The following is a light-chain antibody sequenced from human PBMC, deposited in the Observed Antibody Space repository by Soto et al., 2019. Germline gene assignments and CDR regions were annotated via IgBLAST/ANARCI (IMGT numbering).Light chain of an antibody. CDR3: SSYAGFDNFYV. CDR2: EVT. J-gene: IGLJ1*01. Sequence: QSALTQPPSASGSPGQSVTISCTGTSNDVGRYDYVSWYQQHPGEVPKLIIYEVTERPSGVPDRFSGSKSGNTASRNVSGLQAEDEADYYCSSYAGFDNFYVFGSGTKVTVL. V-gene: IGLV2-8*01. CDR1: SNDVGRYDY.